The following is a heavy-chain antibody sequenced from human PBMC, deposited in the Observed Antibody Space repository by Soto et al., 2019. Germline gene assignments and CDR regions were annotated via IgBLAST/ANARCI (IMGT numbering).Heavy chain of an antibody. CDR3: ARGRVDTAMVTRANLETYYYYGMDL. D-gene: IGHD5-18*01. V-gene: IGHV1-69*01. CDR1: GGTFSSYA. J-gene: IGHJ6*02. CDR2: IIPIFGTA. Sequence: QVQLVQSGAEVKKPGSSVKVSCKASGGTFSSYAISWVRQAPGQGLEWMGGIIPIFGTANYAQKFQGRVTITADESTSTAYMELSSLRSEDTAVYYCARGRVDTAMVTRANLETYYYYGMDLWGQGTTVTVSS.